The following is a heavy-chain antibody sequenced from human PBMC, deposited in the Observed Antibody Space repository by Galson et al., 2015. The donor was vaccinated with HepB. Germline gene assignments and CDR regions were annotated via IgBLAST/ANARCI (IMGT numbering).Heavy chain of an antibody. Sequence: SLRLSCASSGFTFGDYAMSWVRQAPGKGLEWVGFIRSKAHGGTTEYAASVKGRFTISRDDSKSIAYLQMNSLKTEDTAVYYCTRDYRLSRLHSSGWYGVDYWGQGALVTVSS. CDR2: IRSKAHGGTT. D-gene: IGHD6-19*01. J-gene: IGHJ4*02. V-gene: IGHV3-49*04. CDR1: GFTFGDYA. CDR3: TRDYRLSRLHSSGWYGVDY.